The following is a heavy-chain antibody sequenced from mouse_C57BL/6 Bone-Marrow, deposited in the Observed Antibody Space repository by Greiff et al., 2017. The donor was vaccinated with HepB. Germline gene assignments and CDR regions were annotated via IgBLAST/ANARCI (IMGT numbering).Heavy chain of an antibody. CDR1: GFTFSSYA. CDR2: ISDGGSYT. Sequence: EVQVVESGGGLVKPGGSLKLSCAASGFTFSSYAMSWVRQTPEKRLEWVATISDGGSYTYYPDNVKGRFTISRDNAKNNLYLQMSHLKSEDTAMYYCARDSEYYGSSYFDHWGQGTTLTVSS. J-gene: IGHJ2*01. CDR3: ARDSEYYGSSYFDH. V-gene: IGHV5-4*01. D-gene: IGHD1-1*01.